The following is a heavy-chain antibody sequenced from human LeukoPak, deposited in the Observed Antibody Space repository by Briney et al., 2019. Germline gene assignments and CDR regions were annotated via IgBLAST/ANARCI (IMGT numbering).Heavy chain of an antibody. Sequence: ASVTVSCKASGYTFTGYYMHWVRQAPAQGREWMGWINPNSGGTNYAQKFQSRVTMSRDTSISTAYMELSRLRSDDTAVYYCARARRDIVVRFDYWGQGTLVTVSS. CDR1: GYTFTGYY. V-gene: IGHV1-2*02. CDR3: ARARRDIVVRFDY. D-gene: IGHD2-2*01. J-gene: IGHJ4*02. CDR2: INPNSGGT.